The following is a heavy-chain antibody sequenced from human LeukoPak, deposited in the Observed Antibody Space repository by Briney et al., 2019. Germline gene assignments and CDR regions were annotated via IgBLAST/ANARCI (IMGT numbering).Heavy chain of an antibody. D-gene: IGHD1-1*01. CDR1: GGTFDNSA. V-gene: IGHV1-69*10. CDR2: IIPILKIP. Sequence: GASVKVSCKASGGTFDNSAINWVRQAPGQGLEWMGGIIPILKIPNYAQKLQGRITIAADKSTSTAYMELSSLRSDDTAVYYCAREKMEVGYYGLDVWGQGTTVTVSS. CDR3: AREKMEVGYYGLDV. J-gene: IGHJ6*02.